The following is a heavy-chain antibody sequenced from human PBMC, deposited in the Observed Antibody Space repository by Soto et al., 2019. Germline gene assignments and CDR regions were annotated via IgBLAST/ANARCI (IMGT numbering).Heavy chain of an antibody. J-gene: IGHJ6*02. Sequence: QVQLVQSGAEVKKPGSSVKVSCKASGGTFGSYAISWVRQAPGQGPEWMGGIIPITGTANYAQKFQGRVTITADESTSTASMHLSSLRSEDTAVYYCARSQGSSTSLEIYYYYYYGMDVWGQGTTVTVSS. CDR1: GGTFGSYA. V-gene: IGHV1-69*01. CDR3: ARSQGSSTSLEIYYYYYYGMDV. D-gene: IGHD2-2*01. CDR2: IIPITGTA.